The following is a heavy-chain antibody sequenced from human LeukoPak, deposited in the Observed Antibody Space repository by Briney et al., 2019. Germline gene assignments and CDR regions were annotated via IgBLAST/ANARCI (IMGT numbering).Heavy chain of an antibody. CDR3: ARDRFYGSGSYYIDY. Sequence: KFQGRVTITRDTSASTAYMELSSLRSEDTAVYYCARDRFYGSGSYYIDYWGQGTLVTVSS. J-gene: IGHJ4*02. V-gene: IGHV1-3*01. D-gene: IGHD3-10*01.